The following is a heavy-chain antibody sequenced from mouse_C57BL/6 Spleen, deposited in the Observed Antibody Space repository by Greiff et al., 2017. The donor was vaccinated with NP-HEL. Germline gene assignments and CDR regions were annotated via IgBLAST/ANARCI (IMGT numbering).Heavy chain of an antibody. CDR2: IDPEDGET. CDR1: GFNIKDYY. V-gene: IGHV14-2*01. D-gene: IGHD2-3*01. CDR3: AGGDGLRNYYAMDY. Sequence: LQESGAELVKPGASVKLSCTASGFNIKDYYMHWVKQRTEQGLEWIGRIDPEDGETKYAPKFQGKDTITADTSYNTAYLQPSSLTSEDTAVYDCAGGDGLRNYYAMDYWGQGTSVTVSS. J-gene: IGHJ4*01.